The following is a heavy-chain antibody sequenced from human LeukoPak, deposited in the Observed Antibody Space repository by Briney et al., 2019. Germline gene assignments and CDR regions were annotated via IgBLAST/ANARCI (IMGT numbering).Heavy chain of an antibody. V-gene: IGHV3-48*01. CDR1: GFTLSFYR. J-gene: IGHJ4*02. D-gene: IGHD3-10*01. CDR3: ARDQRYHIPDY. Sequence: GGSLRLSCAASGFTLSFYRMNWVRQAPGKGLEWVSYISSSSTTIYYADSVKGRFTISRDNAKNSLYLQMNSLRADDTAVYYCARDQRYHIPDYWGQGTLVTVSS. CDR2: ISSSSTTI.